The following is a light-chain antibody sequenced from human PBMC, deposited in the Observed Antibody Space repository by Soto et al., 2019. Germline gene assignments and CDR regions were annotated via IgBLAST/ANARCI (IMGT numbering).Light chain of an antibody. CDR1: QSVRDN. CDR2: GAS. J-gene: IGKJ2*01. V-gene: IGKV3-15*01. CDR3: QQQNGWPPST. Sequence: ETLLTQSPATLSLSPGERATLSCRASQSVRDNFAWYQQKPGQAPRLLIYGASTRAPGIPARFSGGRLWTEFSLPISSLQSEDFAVYYCQQQNGWPPSTFGQGTKLEIK.